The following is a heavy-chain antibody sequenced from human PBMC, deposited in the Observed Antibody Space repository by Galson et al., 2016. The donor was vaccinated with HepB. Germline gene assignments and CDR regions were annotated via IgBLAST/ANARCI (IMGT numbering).Heavy chain of an antibody. D-gene: IGHD3-3*01. CDR2: IFHSGST. CDR1: GGPISTYY. J-gene: IGHJ4*02. V-gene: IGHV4-59*12. Sequence: SETLSLTCTVSGGPISTYYWSWVRQPPGKGLEWIGEIFHSGSTNYNPSLKSRVIISVDKSKNQFSLKLRSVTAADTAVYYCARYPAGDFWSGYYLDCWGQGTLVTVSS. CDR3: ARYPAGDFWSGYYLDC.